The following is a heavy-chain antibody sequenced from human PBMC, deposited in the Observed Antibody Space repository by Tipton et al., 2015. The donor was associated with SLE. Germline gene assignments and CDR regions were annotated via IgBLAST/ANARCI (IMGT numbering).Heavy chain of an antibody. CDR2: LSYSGST. CDR3: ARQASSSRPGWFDP. J-gene: IGHJ5*02. CDR1: GGSSSNNYFY. V-gene: IGHV4-39*01. D-gene: IGHD6-13*01. Sequence: TLSLTCTVSGGSSSNNYFYWGWIRQPPGKGLEWIATLSYSGSTHYNPSLKSRVTLSVDTSKNLFSLKLNSVTAADTAVYYCARQASSSRPGWFDPWGQGTLVTVSS.